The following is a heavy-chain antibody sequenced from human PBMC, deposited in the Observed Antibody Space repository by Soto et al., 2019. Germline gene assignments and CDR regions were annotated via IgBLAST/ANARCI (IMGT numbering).Heavy chain of an antibody. D-gene: IGHD5-12*01. CDR2: INHSGST. J-gene: IGHJ5*02. V-gene: IGHV4-34*01. CDR3: ARGEGRLVGTWFDP. Sequence: PWETLSLTCDVYGGSFSRYYWNWIRQPPGKGLEWLGEINHSGSTNYNPSLESRVTISLDTSKTQFSLKLTSVTAADTAVYYCARGEGRLVGTWFDPWGQGTLVTVSS. CDR1: GGSFSRYY.